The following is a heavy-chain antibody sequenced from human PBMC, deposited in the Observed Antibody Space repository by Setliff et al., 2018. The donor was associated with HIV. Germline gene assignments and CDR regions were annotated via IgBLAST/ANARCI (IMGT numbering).Heavy chain of an antibody. CDR3: ARHKVHLFSWVAFDV. CDR2: MNIGGTA. V-gene: IGHV4-39*01. Sequence: SETLSLTCSVSGVSVNDSLSFWSWVRQSPGRGLEWIGNMNIGGTAYNNLSLQDRLTISIDTSRSLFSLTLRSVTAADTGVYYCARHKVHLFSWVAFDVWGLGALVTVSS. J-gene: IGHJ3*01. CDR1: GVSVNDSLSF. D-gene: IGHD3-16*01.